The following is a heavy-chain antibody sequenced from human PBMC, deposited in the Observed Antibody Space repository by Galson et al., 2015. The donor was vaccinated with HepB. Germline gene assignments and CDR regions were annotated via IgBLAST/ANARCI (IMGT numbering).Heavy chain of an antibody. CDR2: FSYSGGT. V-gene: IGHV4-59*01. J-gene: IGHJ2*01. D-gene: IGHD7-27*01. CDR3: ARGRDWGSSHWRFDL. CDR1: DGSITSYY. Sequence: SETLSLTCTVSDGSITSYYWSWIRRPPGKGLEWIGFFSYSGGTKSNPSLQSRVTMSVDTSKNQFSLRLTSVTAADTAVFYCARGRDWGSSHWRFDLWGRGTLVTVSS.